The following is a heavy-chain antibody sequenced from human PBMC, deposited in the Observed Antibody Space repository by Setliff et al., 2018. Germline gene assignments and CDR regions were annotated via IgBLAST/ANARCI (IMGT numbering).Heavy chain of an antibody. D-gene: IGHD3-3*01. J-gene: IGHJ4*02. CDR3: ARRETYYNFWSGYYAY. CDR1: GGPISSGGYY. Sequence: SETLSLTCTVSGGPISSGGYYWSWIRQHPGKGLEWIGSIYYRGSTYYNPSLKSRVTISVDTSENQFSLKLSSVTAADTAVYYCARRETYYNFWSGYYAYWGQGTLVTVSS. V-gene: IGHV4-39*07. CDR2: IYYRGST.